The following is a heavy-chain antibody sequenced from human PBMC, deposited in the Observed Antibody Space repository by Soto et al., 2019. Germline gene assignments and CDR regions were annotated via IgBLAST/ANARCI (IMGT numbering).Heavy chain of an antibody. CDR1: GFTFSNAW. CDR3: SRGYSYGSFDY. V-gene: IGHV3-15*07. Sequence: PGGSLRLSCAASGFTFSNAWINWVRQAPGKGLEWVGRIKSKTDGGTTDFAAPVKGRFAISRDDSKNMVYLQMNSLKTEDTAVYYCSRGYSYGSFDYWGQGTLVTVSS. J-gene: IGHJ4*02. CDR2: IKSKTDGGTT. D-gene: IGHD5-18*01.